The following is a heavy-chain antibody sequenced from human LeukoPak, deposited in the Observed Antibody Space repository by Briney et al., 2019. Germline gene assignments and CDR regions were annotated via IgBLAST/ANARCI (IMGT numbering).Heavy chain of an antibody. Sequence: GGSLRLSCAASGFTFTSYWMHWVRQAPGKGLVWVSRINLDGSDATYADSVKGRFTISRDNAKNTVSLQMNSLSAEDTAVYYCARASGVRGVILFDYWGQGTLVTVSS. CDR2: INLDGSDA. CDR3: ARASGVRGVILFDY. J-gene: IGHJ4*02. V-gene: IGHV3-74*03. CDR1: GFTFTSYW. D-gene: IGHD3-10*01.